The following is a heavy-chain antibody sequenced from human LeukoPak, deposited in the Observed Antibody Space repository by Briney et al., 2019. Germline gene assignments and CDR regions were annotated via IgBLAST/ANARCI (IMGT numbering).Heavy chain of an antibody. V-gene: IGHV3-48*03. CDR2: ISSSGSTI. J-gene: IGHJ4*02. CDR1: GFTFSSYE. CDR3: ASSQQWLEPFDY. D-gene: IGHD6-19*01. Sequence: GGSLRLSCAASGFTFSSYEMNGVRQAPGKGLEGVSYISSSGSTIYYADSVKGRFTISRDNAKKSLYLQMNSLRAEDTAVYYCASSQQWLEPFDYWGQGTLVTVSS.